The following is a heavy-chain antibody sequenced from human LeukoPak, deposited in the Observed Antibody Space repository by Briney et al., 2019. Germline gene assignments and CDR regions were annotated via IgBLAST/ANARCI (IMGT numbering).Heavy chain of an antibody. Sequence: SETLSLTCAVYGGSFSGYYWSWIRQPPGKGLEWIGEINHSGSTNYNPSLKSRVTISVDTSKNQFSLKLSSVTAADTAVYYCARGIYYYGSGSRRNNWFDPWGQGTLVTVSS. D-gene: IGHD3-10*01. CDR2: INHSGST. CDR1: GGSFSGYY. J-gene: IGHJ5*02. CDR3: ARGIYYYGSGSRRNNWFDP. V-gene: IGHV4-34*01.